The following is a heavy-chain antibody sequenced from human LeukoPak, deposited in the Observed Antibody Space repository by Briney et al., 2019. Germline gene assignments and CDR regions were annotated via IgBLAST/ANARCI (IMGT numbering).Heavy chain of an antibody. CDR2: IYSGGST. J-gene: IGHJ4*02. D-gene: IGHD3-22*01. V-gene: IGHV3-66*01. CDR3: ARDPDYYDSSGHGDY. CDR1: GFTFSTYA. Sequence: GGSLRLSCAASGFTFSTYAMSWVRQAPGKGLEWVSVIYSGGSTYYADSVKGRFTISRDNSKNTLYLQMNSLRAEDTAVYYCARDPDYYDSSGHGDYWGQGTLVTVSS.